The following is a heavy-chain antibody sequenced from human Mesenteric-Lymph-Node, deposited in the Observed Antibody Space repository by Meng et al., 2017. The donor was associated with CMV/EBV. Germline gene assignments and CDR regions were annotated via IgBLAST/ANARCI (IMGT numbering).Heavy chain of an antibody. CDR3: ARGYSSSWYSDL. Sequence: TVSGASVSSGSYYWSWIRQPPWNGLECIGYIYYIRSTNYNPSLKSRVTISVDTSKNQFSLTLSSVTAADTAVYYCARGYSSSWYSDLWGRGTLVTVSS. J-gene: IGHJ2*01. CDR1: GASVSSGSYY. V-gene: IGHV4-61*01. CDR2: IYYIRST. D-gene: IGHD6-13*01.